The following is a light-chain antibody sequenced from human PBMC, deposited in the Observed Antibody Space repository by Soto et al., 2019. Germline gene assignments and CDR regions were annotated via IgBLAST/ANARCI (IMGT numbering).Light chain of an antibody. V-gene: IGLV2-8*01. J-gene: IGLJ3*02. CDR1: SSDIGDNNY. CDR2: EVH. CDR3: ISYAGSNNVV. Sequence: QSALTQPPSASGSTGQSVTISCTGTSSDIGDNNYVSWYQQHPGEAPKLMISEVHKRPSGVPARFSGSKSGNKASLTVSGLQAEDEAVYYCISYAGSNNVVFGGGTKLTVL.